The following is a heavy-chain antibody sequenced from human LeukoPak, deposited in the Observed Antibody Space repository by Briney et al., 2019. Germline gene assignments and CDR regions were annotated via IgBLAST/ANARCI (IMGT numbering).Heavy chain of an antibody. CDR1: GYTFTSYY. D-gene: IGHD3-10*01. Sequence: ASVKVSCKASGYTFTSYYMHWVRQAPGQGLEWMGGIIPIFGTANYAQKFQGRVTITADESTSTAYMELSSLRSEDTAVYYCARGPPYRNMVRGAADDWFDPWGQGTLVTVSS. CDR3: ARGPPYRNMVRGAADDWFDP. J-gene: IGHJ5*02. CDR2: IIPIFGTA. V-gene: IGHV1-69*13.